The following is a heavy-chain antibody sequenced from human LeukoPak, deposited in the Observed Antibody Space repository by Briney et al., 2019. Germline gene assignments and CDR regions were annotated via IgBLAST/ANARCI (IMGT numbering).Heavy chain of an antibody. CDR3: TRCITMVRGVRWFDP. J-gene: IGHJ5*02. Sequence: PGGSLRLSSTASGFTFGDYAMSWVRQAPGKGLEWVGFIRSKAYGGTTEYAASVKGRFTISRDDSKSIAYLQMNSLKTEDTAVYYCTRCITMVRGVRWFDPWGQGTLVTVSS. V-gene: IGHV3-49*04. D-gene: IGHD3-10*01. CDR1: GFTFGDYA. CDR2: IRSKAYGGTT.